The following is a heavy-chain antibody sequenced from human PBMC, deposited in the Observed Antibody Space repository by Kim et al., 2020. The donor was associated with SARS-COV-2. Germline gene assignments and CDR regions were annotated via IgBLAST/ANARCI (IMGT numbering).Heavy chain of an antibody. V-gene: IGHV4-59*01. CDR3: ARSSIGVRGVIILFDY. Sequence: SLTSRVTISVDPSKNQFSLKLSSVTAADTAVYYCARSSIGVRGVIILFDYWGQGTLVTVSS. J-gene: IGHJ4*02. D-gene: IGHD3-10*01.